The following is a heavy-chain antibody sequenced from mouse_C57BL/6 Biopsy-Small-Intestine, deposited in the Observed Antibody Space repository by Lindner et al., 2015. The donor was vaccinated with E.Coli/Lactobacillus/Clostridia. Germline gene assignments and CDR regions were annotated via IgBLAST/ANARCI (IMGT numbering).Heavy chain of an antibody. D-gene: IGHD2-5*01. CDR2: IYPGSGSS. CDR3: ERGGSFSNYRYFDV. Sequence: VQLQESGAELVKPGASVKLSCKASGYTFTTYWVNWVKQRPGQGLEWIGSIYPGSGSSLYNENFKNKATLTADKSSSTVYLQLSSLTSEDSAVYFCERGGSFSNYRYFDVWGAGTTDTVSS. J-gene: IGHJ1*01. V-gene: IGHV1-55*01. CDR1: GYTFTTYW.